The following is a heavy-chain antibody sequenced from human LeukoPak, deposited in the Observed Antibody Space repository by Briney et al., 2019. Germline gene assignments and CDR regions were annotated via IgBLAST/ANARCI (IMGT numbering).Heavy chain of an antibody. CDR3: ARDVDYGGTPHLLDY. J-gene: IGHJ4*02. Sequence: GGSLRLSCAASGFTSSSYWISWVRQAPGKGLEWVANIKQDGSEKYYVDSVKGRFTISRDNAKNSLYLHMNSLRAEDTAVYYCARDVDYGGTPHLLDYWGQGTLVTVST. V-gene: IGHV3-7*01. D-gene: IGHD4-23*01. CDR2: IKQDGSEK. CDR1: GFTSSSYW.